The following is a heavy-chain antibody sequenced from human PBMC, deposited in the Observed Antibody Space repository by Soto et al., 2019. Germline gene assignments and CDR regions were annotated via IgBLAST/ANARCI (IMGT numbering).Heavy chain of an antibody. Sequence: QVQLQESGPRLVKPSETVSLTCSVSGVPISSTSYFWAWIRQPPGKGLEWIGSTYLDGSISYNPSLESRLTLSVDTSKNHSSLTMPSVTASDTALYYCARRGYGLDVWGQGTTVKVSS. CDR1: GVPISSTSYF. CDR3: ARRGYGLDV. V-gene: IGHV4-39*01. D-gene: IGHD6-13*01. CDR2: TYLDGSI. J-gene: IGHJ6*02.